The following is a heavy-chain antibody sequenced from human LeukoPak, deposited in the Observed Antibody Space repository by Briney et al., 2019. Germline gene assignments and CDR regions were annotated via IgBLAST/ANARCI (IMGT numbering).Heavy chain of an antibody. CDR2: INSDGSST. CDR1: GFTFSSYW. Sequence: GGSLRLSCAASGFTFSSYWMYWVRQPPGKGLVWVSQINSDGSSTSYADSVKGRFTISRDNAKSTLYLQMNSLRAEDTAVYYCARGYGYGNDYWGQGTLVTVSS. CDR3: ARGYGYGNDY. J-gene: IGHJ4*02. V-gene: IGHV3-74*01. D-gene: IGHD5-18*01.